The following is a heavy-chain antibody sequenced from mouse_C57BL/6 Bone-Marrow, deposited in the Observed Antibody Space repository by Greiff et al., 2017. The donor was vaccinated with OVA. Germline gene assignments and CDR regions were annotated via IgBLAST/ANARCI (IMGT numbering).Heavy chain of an antibody. J-gene: IGHJ4*01. Sequence: QVQLQQPGAELVMPGASVKLSCKASGYTFTSYWMHWVKQRPGQGLEWIGEIDPSDSYTNYNQKFKGKSTLTVDKSSSTAYMQLSSLTSEDSAVYDCARSHYYGSSYYAMDYWGQGTSVTVSS. CDR3: ARSHYYGSSYYAMDY. V-gene: IGHV1-69*01. CDR2: IDPSDSYT. CDR1: GYTFTSYW. D-gene: IGHD1-1*01.